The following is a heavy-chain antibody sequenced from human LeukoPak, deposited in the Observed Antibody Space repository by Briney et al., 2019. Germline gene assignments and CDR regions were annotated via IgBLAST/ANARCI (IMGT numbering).Heavy chain of an antibody. CDR2: INPKNGDT. CDR1: GYPFTTYY. CDR3: ARAGYDYGDSRDY. D-gene: IGHD4-17*01. Sequence: ASVKVSCKASGYPFTTYYIHWVRQAPGQGLEWMGCINPKNGDTNYAQKFQGRVTMTRDTSIATAYMEVSRLRSDDTAVYFCARAGYDYGDSRDYWGQGTLVTVSS. J-gene: IGHJ4*02. V-gene: IGHV1-2*02.